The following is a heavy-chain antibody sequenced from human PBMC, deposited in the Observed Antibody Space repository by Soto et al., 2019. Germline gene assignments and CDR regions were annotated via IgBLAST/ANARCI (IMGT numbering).Heavy chain of an antibody. Sequence: GESLKISCKGSGCSFTSYWIGWVRQMPGKGLEWMGIIYPGDSDTRYSPSFQGQVTISADKSISTAYLQWSSLKASDTAMYYCARSGPYYYDSSAAAFDIWGQGTMVTVSS. CDR2: IYPGDSDT. D-gene: IGHD3-22*01. V-gene: IGHV5-51*03. CDR1: GCSFTSYW. CDR3: ARSGPYYYDSSAAAFDI. J-gene: IGHJ3*02.